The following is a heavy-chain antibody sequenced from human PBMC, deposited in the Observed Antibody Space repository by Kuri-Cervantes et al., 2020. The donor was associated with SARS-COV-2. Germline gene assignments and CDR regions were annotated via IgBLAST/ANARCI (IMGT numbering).Heavy chain of an antibody. D-gene: IGHD6-13*01. J-gene: IGHJ6*02. CDR2: ISYDGSNK. Sequence: LKLSCAASGFTFSSYAMHWVRQAPGKGLEWVAVISYDGSNKYHADSVKGRFTISRDNSENTLYLQMNSLRAEDTAVYYCARDRIVAAGTNGMDVWGQGTTVTVSS. V-gene: IGHV3-30-3*01. CDR3: ARDRIVAAGTNGMDV. CDR1: GFTFSSYA.